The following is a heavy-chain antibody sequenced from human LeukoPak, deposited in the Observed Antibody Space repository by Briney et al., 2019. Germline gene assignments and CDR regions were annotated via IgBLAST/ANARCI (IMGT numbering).Heavy chain of an antibody. Sequence: PGGTLRLSCGASGFTFSSHGMNWVRQAPGKGLEWVSGISPSGGITYYTDSVKGRFTISRDNSKNTLYLQMNSLRAEDTAVYYRARDDCSGGSCYYYWGQGTLVTVSS. CDR2: ISPSGGIT. D-gene: IGHD2-15*01. CDR1: GFTFSSHG. V-gene: IGHV3-23*01. J-gene: IGHJ4*02. CDR3: ARDDCSGGSCYYY.